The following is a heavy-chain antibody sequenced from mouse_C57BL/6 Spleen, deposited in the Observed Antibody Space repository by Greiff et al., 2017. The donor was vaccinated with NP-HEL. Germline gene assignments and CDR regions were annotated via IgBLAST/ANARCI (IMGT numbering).Heavy chain of an antibody. V-gene: IGHV1-81*01. CDR2: LYPRSGNT. CDR1: GYTFTSYG. CDR3: ARGGSTTVVAGPYYAMDY. D-gene: IGHD1-1*01. J-gene: IGHJ4*01. Sequence: QVQLQQSGAELARPGASVKLSCKASGYTFTSYGISWVKQRTGQGLEWIGELYPRSGNTYYNEKFKGKATLTADKSSSTAYMELRSLTSEDSAVYFWARGGSTTVVAGPYYAMDYWGQGTSVTVSS.